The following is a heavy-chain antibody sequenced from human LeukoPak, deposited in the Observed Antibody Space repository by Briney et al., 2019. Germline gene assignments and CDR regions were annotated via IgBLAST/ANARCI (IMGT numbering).Heavy chain of an antibody. CDR3: ARGAEPSDAFDI. V-gene: IGHV1-2*02. CDR1: GYTFTGYY. Sequence: ASVKVSCKASGYTFTGYYMHWVRQAPGQGLEWMGWINPNSGGTNYAQKLQGRVTMTTNTSTSTAYMELRSLRSDDTAVYYCARGAEPSDAFDIWGQGTMVTVSS. CDR2: INPNSGGT. J-gene: IGHJ3*02.